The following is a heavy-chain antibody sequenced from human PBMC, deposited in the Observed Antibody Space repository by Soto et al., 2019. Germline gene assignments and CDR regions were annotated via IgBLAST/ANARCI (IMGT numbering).Heavy chain of an antibody. CDR3: ARDLELEPSGVAY. CDR1: GFTVSSNY. Sequence: PGGSLRLSCAASGFTVSSNYMSWVRQAPGKGLEWISIIYSAGNTYYADSVKGRFTISRDNSKNTLYLQMNSLRAEDTAVYYCARDLELEPSGVAYWGQGTLVTVSS. J-gene: IGHJ4*02. CDR2: IYSAGNT. D-gene: IGHD1-1*01. V-gene: IGHV3-66*01.